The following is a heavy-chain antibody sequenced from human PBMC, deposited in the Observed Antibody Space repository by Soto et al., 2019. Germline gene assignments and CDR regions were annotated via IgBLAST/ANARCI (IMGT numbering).Heavy chain of an antibody. CDR2: ISGSGGST. V-gene: IGHV3-23*01. D-gene: IGHD6-13*01. CDR1: GFDFSTHA. J-gene: IGHJ4*02. Sequence: PGGSLRLSCAASGFDFSTHALSWVRQAPGKGLEWVSAISGSGGSTYYADSVKGRFTISRDNSKNTLYLQMNSLRAEDTAVYYCAKDVYSSSWFDYWGQGTLVTVSS. CDR3: AKDVYSSSWFDY.